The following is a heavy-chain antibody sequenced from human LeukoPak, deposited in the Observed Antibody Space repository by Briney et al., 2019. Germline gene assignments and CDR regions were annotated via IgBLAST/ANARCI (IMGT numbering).Heavy chain of an antibody. Sequence: ASVKVSCKASGYTFTSYGISWVRQAPGQGLEWMGWISAYNGNTNYAQKLQGRVTMTTDTSTSTAYMELRSLGSDDTAVYYCARGPNYDILTGSFDYWGQGTLVTVSS. V-gene: IGHV1-18*01. CDR1: GYTFTSYG. CDR2: ISAYNGNT. CDR3: ARGPNYDILTGSFDY. D-gene: IGHD3-9*01. J-gene: IGHJ4*02.